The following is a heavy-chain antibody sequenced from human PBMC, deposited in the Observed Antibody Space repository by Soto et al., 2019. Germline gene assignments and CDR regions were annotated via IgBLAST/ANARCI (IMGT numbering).Heavy chain of an antibody. CDR1: GGTFSRYS. CDR3: AREDRDRETGLVPAAIDGMDV. V-gene: IGHV1-69*08. J-gene: IGHJ6*02. Sequence: QVQLVQSGAEVKKPGSSVKVSCKASGGTFSRYSITWVRQAPGHGLEGIGRIIPIFGIASYAQKFQGRVTITADESTSIAYMELSSLRSDDTAVYYCAREDRDRETGLVPAAIDGMDVWGQGTTVTVSS. CDR2: IIPIFGIA. D-gene: IGHD2-2*01.